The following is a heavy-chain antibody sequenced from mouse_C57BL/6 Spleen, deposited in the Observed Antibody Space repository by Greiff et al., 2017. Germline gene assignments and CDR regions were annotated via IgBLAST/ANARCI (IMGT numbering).Heavy chain of an antibody. CDR3: TRRAGLLRAMDY. Sequence: QVHVKQSGAELVRPGASVTLSCKASGYTFTDYEMHWVKQTPVHGLEWIGAIDPETGGTAYNQKFKGKAILTADKSSSTAYMELRSLTSEDSAVYYCTRRAGLLRAMDYWGQGTSVTVSS. D-gene: IGHD2-3*01. J-gene: IGHJ4*01. CDR2: IDPETGGT. V-gene: IGHV1-15*01. CDR1: GYTFTDYE.